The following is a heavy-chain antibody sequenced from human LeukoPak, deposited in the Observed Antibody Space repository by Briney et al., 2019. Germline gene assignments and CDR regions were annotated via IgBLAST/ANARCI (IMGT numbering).Heavy chain of an antibody. CDR3: ARVILGFWTGYYDPFDI. V-gene: IGHV1-8*03. CDR2: FNPNSNSA. D-gene: IGHD3/OR15-3a*01. Sequence: ASVKVSCKASGYTFTSYDINWVRQATGQGLEWMGWFNPNSNSAGYAQNFQGRVTITGDTSMTTAYMELTSLRSEDTAVYYCARVILGFWTGYYDPFDIWGQGTMVTVSS. CDR1: GYTFTSYD. J-gene: IGHJ3*02.